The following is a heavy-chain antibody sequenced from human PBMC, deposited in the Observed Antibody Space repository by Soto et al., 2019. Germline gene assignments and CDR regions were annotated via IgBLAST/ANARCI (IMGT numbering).Heavy chain of an antibody. Sequence: QVQLVQSGAEVKKPGALVKVSCKASGYTFTSYAISWVRQAPGQGLEWMGWISAYNGNTNYAQKLQGRVTKTTDTPTSTADTELRSLRSDDTAVYYCARDLPPKDYWGQGTLVTVSS. CDR3: ARDLPPKDY. CDR1: GYTFTSYA. CDR2: ISAYNGNT. J-gene: IGHJ4*02. V-gene: IGHV1-18*01.